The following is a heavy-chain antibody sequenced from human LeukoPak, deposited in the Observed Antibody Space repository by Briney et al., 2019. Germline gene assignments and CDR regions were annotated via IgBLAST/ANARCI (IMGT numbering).Heavy chain of an antibody. Sequence: SETLSLTCTVSGGSISSYYWSWVRQPPGKGLEWVGYIYYSGSNNYNPSLKSRVTISVDTSNKQFSLKLSSVTAADPAVYYCARQLQDYGDYVPNFDYWGQGTLVTVSS. J-gene: IGHJ4*02. CDR2: IYYSGSN. CDR1: GGSISSYY. V-gene: IGHV4-59*01. D-gene: IGHD4-17*01. CDR3: ARQLQDYGDYVPNFDY.